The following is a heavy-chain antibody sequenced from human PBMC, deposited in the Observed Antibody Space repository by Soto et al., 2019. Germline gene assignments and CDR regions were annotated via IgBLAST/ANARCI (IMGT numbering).Heavy chain of an antibody. D-gene: IGHD3-16*01. Sequence: SVKVSFKASGYTFSDFDINWLRQASGQGPEWMGWMNAKSGDTFFPQRFQGKFNMTWDTSLSTAYMEVGSLTSDDKAIYYCARGNPFNYAGFDVWGQGTTVTVSS. J-gene: IGHJ6*02. CDR3: ARGNPFNYAGFDV. CDR1: GYTFSDFD. CDR2: MNAKSGDT. V-gene: IGHV1-8*01.